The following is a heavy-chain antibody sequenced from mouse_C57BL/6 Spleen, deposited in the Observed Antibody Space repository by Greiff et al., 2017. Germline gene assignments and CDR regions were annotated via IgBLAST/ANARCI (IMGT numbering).Heavy chain of an antibody. CDR1: GFTFSDYY. Sequence: DVQLVESGGGLVQPGGSLKLSCAASGFTFSDYYMYWVRQTPEKRLEWFAYISNGGGSTYYPDTVKGRFTISRDKAKNTLYLQISRLTSEDTAMYYCASHDYYGSPGYWCFDVWGTGTTVTVSS. J-gene: IGHJ1*03. D-gene: IGHD1-1*01. V-gene: IGHV5-12*01. CDR3: ASHDYYGSPGYWCFDV. CDR2: ISNGGGST.